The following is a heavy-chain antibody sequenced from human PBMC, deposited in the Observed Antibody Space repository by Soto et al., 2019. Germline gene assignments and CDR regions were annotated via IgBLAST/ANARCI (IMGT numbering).Heavy chain of an antibody. Sequence: ASVKVSCKASGYTFTSYGISWVRQAPGQGLEWMGWISAYNGNTNYAQKLQGRVTMTTDTSTSTAYMELRSLRSDDTAVHYCARDFWIVVVPAAPRDAFDIWGQGTMVTVSS. D-gene: IGHD2-2*01. J-gene: IGHJ3*02. V-gene: IGHV1-18*01. CDR2: ISAYNGNT. CDR3: ARDFWIVVVPAAPRDAFDI. CDR1: GYTFTSYG.